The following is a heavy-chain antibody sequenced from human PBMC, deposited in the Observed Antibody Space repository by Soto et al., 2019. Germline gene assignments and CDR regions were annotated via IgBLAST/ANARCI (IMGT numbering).Heavy chain of an antibody. V-gene: IGHV1-2*04. Sequence: QVQLVQSGAEVKKPGASVKVSCKASGYTFTGYYMHWVRQAPGQGLEWMGWINPNSGGTNYAQKFQGWVTMTSDTSISTSYMELSRLRSDDTAVYYCARGMRGYCSGGSCYSFCYWGQGTLVTVSS. CDR1: GYTFTGYY. CDR2: INPNSGGT. J-gene: IGHJ4*02. D-gene: IGHD2-15*01. CDR3: ARGMRGYCSGGSCYSFCY.